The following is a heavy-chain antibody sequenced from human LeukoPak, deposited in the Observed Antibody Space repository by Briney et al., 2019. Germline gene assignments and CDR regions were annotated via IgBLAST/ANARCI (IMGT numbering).Heavy chain of an antibody. J-gene: IGHJ4*02. D-gene: IGHD3-22*01. CDR2: INEDGIKK. V-gene: IGHV3-7*01. Sequence: PGGSLRLSCVVSGFTFSDYWMTWVRQAPGKGLEWVASINEDGIKKYYVDSVKGRFTISRDNAKNSLYLQMNSLRAEDTAMYYCARDNHYYDSSGYYGDYFDYWGQGTLVTVSS. CDR1: GFTFSDYW. CDR3: ARDNHYYDSSGYYGDYFDY.